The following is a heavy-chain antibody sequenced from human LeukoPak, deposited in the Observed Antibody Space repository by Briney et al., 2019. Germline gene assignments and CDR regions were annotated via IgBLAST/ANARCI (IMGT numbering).Heavy chain of an antibody. V-gene: IGHV1-24*01. J-gene: IGHJ4*02. CDR1: GYTLTELS. D-gene: IGHD5-24*01. CDR3: ATAEMATIFAFDY. CDR2: FDPEDGKT. Sequence: ASVKVSCKVSGYTLTELSMHWVRQAPGKGLEWMGGFDPEDGKTIYAQKFQGRVTMTEDTSTDTAYMELSSLRSEDTAVYYCATAEMATIFAFDYWGQGTLVTVSS.